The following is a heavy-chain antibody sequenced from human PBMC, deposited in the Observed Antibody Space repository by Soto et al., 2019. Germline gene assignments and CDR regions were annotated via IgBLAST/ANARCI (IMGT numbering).Heavy chain of an antibody. V-gene: IGHV1-69*01. CDR3: ARNGTLTGYSYGMDV. D-gene: IGHD1-1*01. J-gene: IGHJ6*02. CDR2: IIPIFATA. CDR1: GGTFSDST. Sequence: QVQLVQSGAELRKPGSSVKVSCKASGGTFSDSTINWVRQAPGQRLEWMGGIIPIFATANYAEKFQGRVTITADESTSTSFMEVSSLRSEDTAVYYCARNGTLTGYSYGMDVWGQGTMVTVSS.